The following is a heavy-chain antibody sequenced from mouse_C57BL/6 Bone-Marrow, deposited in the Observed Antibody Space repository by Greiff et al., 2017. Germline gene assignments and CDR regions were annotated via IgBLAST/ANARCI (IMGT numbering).Heavy chain of an antibody. CDR2: IDPSDSET. J-gene: IGHJ2*01. CDR1: GYTFTSYW. CDR3: ARCYYGSSPFDY. V-gene: IGHV1-52*01. D-gene: IGHD1-1*01. Sequence: VLLQQPGAELVRPGSSVKLSCKASGYTFTSYWMHWVKQRPIQGLEWIGNIDPSDSETHYNQKFKDKATLTVDKSSSTAYMQLSSLTSEDSAVYYCARCYYGSSPFDYWGQGTTLTVSS.